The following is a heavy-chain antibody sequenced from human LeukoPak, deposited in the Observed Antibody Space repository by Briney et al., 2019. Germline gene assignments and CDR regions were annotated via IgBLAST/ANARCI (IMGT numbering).Heavy chain of an antibody. CDR1: GYIFTGYY. CDR2: ISSYNGNT. D-gene: IGHD4-17*01. Sequence: ASVKVSCKASGYIFTGYYMHWVRQAPGQGLEWMGWISSYNGNTNYAQKLQGRVTMTTDTSTSAAYMELRSLRSDDTAVYYCAREVDYGDQSWGQGTLVTVSS. CDR3: AREVDYGDQS. V-gene: IGHV1-18*04. J-gene: IGHJ4*02.